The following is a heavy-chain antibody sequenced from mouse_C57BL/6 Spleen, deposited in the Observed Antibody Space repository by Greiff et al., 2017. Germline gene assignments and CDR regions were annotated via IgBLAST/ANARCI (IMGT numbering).Heavy chain of an antibody. D-gene: IGHD4-1*01. V-gene: IGHV1-15*01. CDR3: GTGLFAY. CDR2: IDPETGGT. CDR1: GYTFTDYE. J-gene: IGHJ3*01. Sequence: VKLQQSGAELVRPGASVTLSCKASGYTFTDYEMHWVKQTPVHGLEWIGAIDPETGGTAYNQKFKGKAILTADKSSSTAYMDLRSLTSEDSAVYYSGTGLFAYWGQGTLVTVSA.